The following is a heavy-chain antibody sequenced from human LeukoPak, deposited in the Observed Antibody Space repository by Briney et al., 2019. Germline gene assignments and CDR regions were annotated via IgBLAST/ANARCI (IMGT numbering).Heavy chain of an antibody. CDR2: INPNSGGT. D-gene: IGHD3-9*01. CDR1: GYTFTGYY. CDR3: ALHYDILTGYYSYFDY. Sequence: ASVKVSCKASGYTFTGYYMHWVRQAPGQGLEWMGWINPNSGGTNYAQKFQGRVTMTRDTSISTAYMELSRLRSDDTAVYYCALHYDILTGYYSYFDYWGQGTLVTVPS. J-gene: IGHJ4*02. V-gene: IGHV1-2*02.